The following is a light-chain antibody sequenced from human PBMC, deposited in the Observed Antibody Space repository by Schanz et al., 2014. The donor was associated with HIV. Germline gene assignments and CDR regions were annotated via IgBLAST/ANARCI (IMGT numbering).Light chain of an antibody. J-gene: IGKJ3*01. CDR3: QQYGSS. CDR2: GAS. Sequence: ETVMTQSPATLSVSPGERASLSCRASQSVSTNLAWYQQRPGRAPRLLIYGASSRATGIPDRFSGSGSGTEFTLTISSLEPEDFAVYYCQQYGSSFGPGTKVEIK. V-gene: IGKV3D-15*01. CDR1: QSVSTN.